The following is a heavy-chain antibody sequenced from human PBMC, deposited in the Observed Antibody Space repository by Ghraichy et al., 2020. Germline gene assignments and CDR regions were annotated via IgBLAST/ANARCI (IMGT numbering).Heavy chain of an antibody. D-gene: IGHD3-22*01. CDR2: IGGKGSPT. J-gene: IGHJ4*02. V-gene: IGHV3-23*01. CDR3: AKAQITMIAVYFDD. Sequence: GGSLRLSCAASGFTFRSYAMAWVRQAPGKGPEWVSSIGGKGSPTYYADSVKGRFTISRDNSKNTLYLQMTDLRADDTAVYYCAKAQITMIAVYFDDWGQGSLVTVSS. CDR1: GFTFRSYA.